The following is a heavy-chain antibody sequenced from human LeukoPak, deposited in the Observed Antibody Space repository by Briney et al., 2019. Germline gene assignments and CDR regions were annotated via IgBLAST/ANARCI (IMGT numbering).Heavy chain of an antibody. CDR1: GFTFSNYG. CDR3: ARGIRGFGALDY. Sequence: GGSLRLSCAASGFTFSNYGMHWVRQAPGKGLEWVALIWYDGSNKYYADSVKGRFTTSTDNSKSTLSLRMNSLRAEDTAVYYCARGIRGFGALDYWGQGALVTVSS. V-gene: IGHV3-33*01. J-gene: IGHJ4*02. CDR2: IWYDGSNK. D-gene: IGHD3-10*01.